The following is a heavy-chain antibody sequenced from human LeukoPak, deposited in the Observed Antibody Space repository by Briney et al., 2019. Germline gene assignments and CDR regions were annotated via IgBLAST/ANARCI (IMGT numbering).Heavy chain of an antibody. J-gene: IGHJ4*02. CDR3: AREGPGSGSYYLDY. CDR1: GFTFSSYA. Sequence: GRPLRLSCAASGFTFSSYAMHWVRQAPGKGLEWVAVISYDGSNKYYADSVKGRFTISRDNSKNTLYLQMNSLRAEDTAVYYCAREGPGSGSYYLDYWGQGTLVTVSS. V-gene: IGHV3-30*04. D-gene: IGHD3-10*01. CDR2: ISYDGSNK.